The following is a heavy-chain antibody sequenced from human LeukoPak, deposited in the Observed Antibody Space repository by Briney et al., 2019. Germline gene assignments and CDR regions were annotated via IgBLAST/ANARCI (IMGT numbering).Heavy chain of an antibody. CDR2: IYYSGST. CDR3: ARGLIAVAGIWDY. V-gene: IGHV4-39*01. CDR1: GGSITSSHYY. D-gene: IGHD6-19*01. Sequence: SETLSLTCSVSGGSITSSHYYWAWIRQPPGKGLEWIGSIYYSGSTLYNPSLKSRGTISVDTSKNQFSLKLSSVTAADTAVFYCARGLIAVAGIWDYWGQGTLVTVSS. J-gene: IGHJ4*02.